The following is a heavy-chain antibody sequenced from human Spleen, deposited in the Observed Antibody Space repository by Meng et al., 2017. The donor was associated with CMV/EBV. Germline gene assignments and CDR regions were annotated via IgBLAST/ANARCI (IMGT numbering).Heavy chain of an antibody. CDR3: ATIAYCGGDCYKVHPLYDH. CDR2: INPNSGGT. J-gene: IGHJ5*02. D-gene: IGHD2-21*01. Sequence: ASVKVSCKASGYTFTDYYMHWVRQAPGQGPEWLGWINPNSGGTNFAQKFQGRVTMTTDTSTSTAYMELMSLRSDDTAVYYCATIAYCGGDCYKVHPLYDHWGQGTLVTVSS. V-gene: IGHV1-2*02. CDR1: GYTFTDYY.